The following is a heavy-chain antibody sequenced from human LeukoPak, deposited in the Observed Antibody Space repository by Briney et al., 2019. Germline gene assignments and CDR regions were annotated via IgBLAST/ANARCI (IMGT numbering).Heavy chain of an antibody. CDR1: GFKFSSYS. CDR3: ARPKPSRRLLQYYFDY. CDR2: ISSSSSYI. Sequence: GGSLRLSCAASGFKFSSYSMKWVRQAPGKGLEWVSFISSSSSYIYYADSLKGRFTISRDNAKNSLYLQMNSLRAEDTALYYCARPKPSRRLLQYYFDYWGQGTLVTVSS. D-gene: IGHD1-14*01. V-gene: IGHV3-21*04. J-gene: IGHJ4*02.